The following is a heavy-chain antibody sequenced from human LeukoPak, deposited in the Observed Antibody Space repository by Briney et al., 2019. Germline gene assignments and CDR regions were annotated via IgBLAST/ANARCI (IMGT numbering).Heavy chain of an antibody. Sequence: SETLSLTCTVSGGSISSYYWSWIRQPPGKGLEWIGYIFYSGRTNNNPSLKSRVTISVDTSKNQFSLKLSSVTAADTAVYYCARVKSDIFDYWGQGTLVTVSS. CDR1: GGSISSYY. D-gene: IGHD3-9*01. V-gene: IGHV4-59*01. CDR3: ARVKSDIFDY. J-gene: IGHJ4*02. CDR2: IFYSGRT.